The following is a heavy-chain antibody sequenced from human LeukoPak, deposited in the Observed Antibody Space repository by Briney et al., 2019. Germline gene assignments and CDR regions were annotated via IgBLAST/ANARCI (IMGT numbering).Heavy chain of an antibody. CDR3: ARDTMVRGVPYYYYYYYMDV. Sequence: PSETLSLTCTVSGGSISSYYWSWIRQPAGKGLEWIGRIYTSGSTNYNPSLKSRVTMSVDTSKNQFSLKLSSVTAADTAVYYCARDTMVRGVPYYYYYYYMDVWGKGTTVTVSS. J-gene: IGHJ6*03. CDR2: IYTSGST. CDR1: GGSISSYY. D-gene: IGHD3-10*01. V-gene: IGHV4-4*07.